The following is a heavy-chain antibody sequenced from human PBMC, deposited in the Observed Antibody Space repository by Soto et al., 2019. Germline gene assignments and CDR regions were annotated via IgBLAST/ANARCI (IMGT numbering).Heavy chain of an antibody. J-gene: IGHJ6*02. CDR1: GLSLSSGRLG. CDR3: ARIVSGYYYYYGMDV. CDR2: IFSNDDK. Sequence: GSGPTLVNPTETLTLTCTVSGLSLSSGRLGVSWIRQPPGKGLEWLAHIFSNDDKSYSTSLRSRLTISKDTSRGQVVLTMTNMDPMDTATYYCARIVSGYYYYYGMDVWGQGTTVTVSS. V-gene: IGHV2-26*01. D-gene: IGHD3-3*01.